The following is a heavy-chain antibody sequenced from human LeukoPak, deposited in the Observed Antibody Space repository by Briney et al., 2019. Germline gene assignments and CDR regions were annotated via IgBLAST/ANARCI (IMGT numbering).Heavy chain of an antibody. Sequence: SGTLSLTCTVSGGSISSGDYYWSWIRQPPGKGLEWIGYIYYGGSTYYNPSLKSRVTISVDTSKNQFSLKLSSVTAADTAVYYCASLYDFWSGYSIWFDPWGQGTLVTVSS. J-gene: IGHJ5*02. CDR1: GGSISSGDYY. CDR3: ASLYDFWSGYSIWFDP. V-gene: IGHV4-30-4*01. D-gene: IGHD3-3*01. CDR2: IYYGGST.